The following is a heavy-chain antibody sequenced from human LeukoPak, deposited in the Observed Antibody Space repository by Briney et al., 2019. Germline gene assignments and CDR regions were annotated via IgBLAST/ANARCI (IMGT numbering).Heavy chain of an antibody. V-gene: IGHV4-34*01. CDR1: GGSFSVYY. CDR2: INNSGGT. D-gene: IGHD3-22*01. CDR3: ALDYYGSSGYGNDAFDI. J-gene: IGHJ3*02. Sequence: PSETLCLSCAVYGGSFSVYYWSWIRQPPGKGLEWIGKINNSGGTDYNTSPKRRVTISVETSKNHFSLKLSSVTAAHTPGPYPALDYYGSSGYGNDAFDIWGQGTMVTVSS.